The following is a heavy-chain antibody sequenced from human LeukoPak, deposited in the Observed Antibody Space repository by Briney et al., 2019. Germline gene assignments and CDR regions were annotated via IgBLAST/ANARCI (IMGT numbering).Heavy chain of an antibody. D-gene: IGHD6-19*01. CDR2: INHSGST. V-gene: IGHV4-34*01. CDR1: GGSFSGYY. J-gene: IGHJ4*02. Sequence: SETLSLTCAVYGGSFSGYYWSWIRQPPGKGLEWIGEINHSGSTNYNPSLKSRVTISVDTSKNQFSLKLSSVTAADTAVYYCAKETYSSALECFDYWGQGTLVTVSS. CDR3: AKETYSSALECFDY.